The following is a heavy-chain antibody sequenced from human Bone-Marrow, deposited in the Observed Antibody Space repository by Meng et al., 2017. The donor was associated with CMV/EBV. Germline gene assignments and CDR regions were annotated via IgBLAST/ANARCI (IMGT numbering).Heavy chain of an antibody. D-gene: IGHD2-2*02. CDR1: GGTFSSYA. Sequence: SVKVSCKASGGTFSSYAISWVRQAPGQGLEWMGGVIPILDITNNAQKFQGRVTITADKSTSTAYMELSSLRSEDTAVYYCARQAGAIVVVPAAIAPYDAFDIWGQGTMVTVSS. CDR2: VIPILDIT. J-gene: IGHJ3*02. V-gene: IGHV1-69*10. CDR3: ARQAGAIVVVPAAIAPYDAFDI.